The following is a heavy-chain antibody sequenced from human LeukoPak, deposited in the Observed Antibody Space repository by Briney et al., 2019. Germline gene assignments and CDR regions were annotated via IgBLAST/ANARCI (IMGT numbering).Heavy chain of an antibody. V-gene: IGHV1-69*04. J-gene: IGHJ4*02. CDR2: IIPILGIA. CDR1: GGTFSSYA. CDR3: ARSYDSSGYCQFDY. Sequence: ASVKVSCKASGGTFSSYAISWVRQAPGQGLEWMGRIIPILGIANYAQKFQGRVTITADKSTSTAYMELSSLRSEDTAVYYCARSYDSSGYCQFDYWGQGILVTVSS. D-gene: IGHD3-22*01.